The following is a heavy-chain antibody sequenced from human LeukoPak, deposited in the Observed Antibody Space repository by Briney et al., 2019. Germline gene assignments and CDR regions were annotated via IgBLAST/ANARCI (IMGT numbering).Heavy chain of an antibody. CDR3: AKDTSYYDSRYMDY. Sequence: GGSLRLSCAASGFTFVASSMSWVRQAPGKGLEWVSSITDSGGNTFYADSVKGRFTVSRDNSKNTLYLQMNSLRAEVTAVYYCAKDTSYYDSRYMDYWGQGTLVTVSS. CDR2: ITDSGGNT. CDR1: GFTFVASS. J-gene: IGHJ4*02. V-gene: IGHV3-23*01. D-gene: IGHD3-22*01.